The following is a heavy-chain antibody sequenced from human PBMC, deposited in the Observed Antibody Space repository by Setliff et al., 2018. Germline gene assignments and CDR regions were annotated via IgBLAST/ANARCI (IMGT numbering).Heavy chain of an antibody. D-gene: IGHD2-21*01. Sequence: SETLSLTCSVSGDSISIGAYFWSWIRHRPGEGLEYIGHITSSGYTNYSPSLQGRVAISEDTSENQFSLKLSSVTAADTVIYFCVRGRTSGLFLSRFDPWGQGTLVTVSS. CDR2: ITSSGYT. CDR1: GDSISIGAYF. V-gene: IGHV4-31*03. CDR3: VRGRTSGLFLSRFDP. J-gene: IGHJ5*02.